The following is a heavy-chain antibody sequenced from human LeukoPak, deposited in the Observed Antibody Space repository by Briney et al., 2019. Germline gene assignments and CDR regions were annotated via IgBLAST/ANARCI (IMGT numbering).Heavy chain of an antibody. V-gene: IGHV1-18*01. J-gene: IGHJ3*02. D-gene: IGHD3-22*01. Sequence: ASVKVSCKASGYTFTRYGVSWVRQAPGQGLEWMGWISAYNGKTDFAQKLQGRVIMTTDTSTSTAYMELRSLRSDDTAVYYCARDLDSSGYYRPDAFDIWGQGTRVTVSS. CDR3: ARDLDSSGYYRPDAFDI. CDR2: ISAYNGKT. CDR1: GYTFTRYG.